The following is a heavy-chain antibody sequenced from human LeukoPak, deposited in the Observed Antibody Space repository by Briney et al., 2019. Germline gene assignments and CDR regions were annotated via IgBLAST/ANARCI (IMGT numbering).Heavy chain of an antibody. CDR2: ISSSSTYI. J-gene: IGHJ4*02. Sequence: PGGSLRLSCAASGFPFSRYSMNWVRQTPGKGLEWVSSISSSSTYIYYADSMKGRFTIFRDNAKTSLYLQMNSLRAEDTAVYYCARHLSGITGYTYGRGIDYWGQGTLVTVSS. CDR1: GFPFSRYS. V-gene: IGHV3-21*01. CDR3: ARHLSGITGYTYGRGIDY. D-gene: IGHD5-18*01.